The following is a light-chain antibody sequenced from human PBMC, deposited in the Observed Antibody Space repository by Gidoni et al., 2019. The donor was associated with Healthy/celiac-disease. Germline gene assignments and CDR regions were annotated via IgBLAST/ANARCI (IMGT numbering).Light chain of an antibody. J-gene: IGKJ4*01. V-gene: IGKV1-12*01. CDR1: QGISSW. CDR2: AAS. Sequence: DIQMIQFPSSVSASVGDRVTITCRASQGISSWLVWYQQKPGKDPKLLIYAASSLQSGVPSRFSGSGSGTDFTLTISSLQPEDFATYYCQQANSFPQTFGGGTKVEIK. CDR3: QQANSFPQT.